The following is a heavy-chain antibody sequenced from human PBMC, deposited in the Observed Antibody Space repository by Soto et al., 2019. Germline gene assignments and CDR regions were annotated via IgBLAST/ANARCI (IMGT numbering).Heavy chain of an antibody. D-gene: IGHD3-10*01. V-gene: IGHV1-3*05. J-gene: IGHJ4*02. Sequence: QVQLVQSGAEEKKPGASVKLSCKTSGYTFTSYSMHWVRQAPGQRLEWMGWINGNNGDTRYSQNFQGRVTITSDTPATTHYMELGSLRSEDTAVYYCARPMNYNDYLDYWGQGTLVTVSS. CDR3: ARPMNYNDYLDY. CDR1: GYTFTSYS. CDR2: INGNNGDT.